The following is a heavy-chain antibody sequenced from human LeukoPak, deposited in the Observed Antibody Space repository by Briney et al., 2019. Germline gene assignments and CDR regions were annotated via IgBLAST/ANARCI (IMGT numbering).Heavy chain of an antibody. V-gene: IGHV3-30*18. J-gene: IGHJ6*02. CDR1: GFTFSSYG. D-gene: IGHD1-26*01. CDR2: ISFDGSLK. Sequence: GGSLRLSCAASGFTFSSYGMHWVRQAPGKGLEWVSLISFDGSLKDYTESVKGRFTISRDNSRNTLYLQMNSLRGEDTAVYYCAKEGQQVGYYYGLDVWGQGTTVTVSS. CDR3: AKEGQQVGYYYGLDV.